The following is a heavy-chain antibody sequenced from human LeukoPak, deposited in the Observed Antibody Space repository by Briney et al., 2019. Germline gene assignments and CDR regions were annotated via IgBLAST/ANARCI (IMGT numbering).Heavy chain of an antibody. CDR1: GYTFTGYY. D-gene: IGHD3-3*01. Sequence: ASVKVSCKASGYTFTGYYMHWVGQAPGQGLEWMGWTNPNSGGTNHAQKFQGRVTMTRDTSISTAYMELSRLRSDDTAVYYCARRQYYDFWSGYRYYFDYWGQGTLVTVSS. J-gene: IGHJ4*02. V-gene: IGHV1-2*02. CDR3: ARRQYYDFWSGYRYYFDY. CDR2: TNPNSGGT.